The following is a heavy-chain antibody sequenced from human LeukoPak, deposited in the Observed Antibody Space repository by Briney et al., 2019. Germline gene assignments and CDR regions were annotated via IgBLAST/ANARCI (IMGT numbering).Heavy chain of an antibody. CDR1: GGSFSDCS. J-gene: IGHJ5*02. CDR2: IIAILDTA. D-gene: IGHD5-12*01. V-gene: IGHV1-69*08. Sequence: SVKVSCKASGGSFSDCSISWVRQAPGRGLEWMGRIIAILDTAHYAQKFQGRFTITADKSTTTVYMELSSLRSDDTAVYYCVRSGYDYDWFDPWGQGTLVTVSS. CDR3: VRSGYDYDWFDP.